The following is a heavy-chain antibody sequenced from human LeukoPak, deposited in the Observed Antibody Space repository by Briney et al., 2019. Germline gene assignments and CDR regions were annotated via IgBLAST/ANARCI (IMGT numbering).Heavy chain of an antibody. D-gene: IGHD1-26*01. CDR1: GFTFSSYS. Sequence: PGGSLRLSCAASGFTFSSYSMNWVRQAPGKGLEWVSYISSSSSTIYYADSVKGRFTISRDNAKNSLYLQMNSLRAEDTAVYYCARAKAYAREAFDIWGQGTMVTVSS. J-gene: IGHJ3*02. CDR3: ARAKAYAREAFDI. CDR2: ISSSSSTI. V-gene: IGHV3-48*04.